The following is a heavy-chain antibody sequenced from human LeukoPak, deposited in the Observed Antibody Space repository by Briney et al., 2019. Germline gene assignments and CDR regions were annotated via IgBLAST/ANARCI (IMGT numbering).Heavy chain of an antibody. D-gene: IGHD6-19*01. CDR1: GYTFTGYY. J-gene: IGHJ6*03. CDR3: ARHLAVAGTLSVYYYYYMDV. V-gene: IGHV1-2*02. Sequence: ASVKVSCKASGYTFTGYYMHWVRQAPGQGLEWMGWINPNSGGTNYAQKFQGRVTMTRDTSISTAYMELSRLRSDDTAVYYCARHLAVAGTLSVYYYYYMDVWGKGTTVTISS. CDR2: INPNSGGT.